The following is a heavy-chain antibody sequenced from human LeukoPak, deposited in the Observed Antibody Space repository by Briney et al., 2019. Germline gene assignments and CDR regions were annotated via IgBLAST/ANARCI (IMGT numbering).Heavy chain of an antibody. Sequence: SETLSLTCTVSGGSISSYYWSWIRQPPGKGLEWIGYIYYSGSTNYNPSLKSRVTISVDTSKNQFSLKLSSVTAADTAVYYCARGVWSVVPAAISWFDPWGQGTLVTVSS. CDR2: IYYSGST. CDR1: GGSISSYY. V-gene: IGHV4-59*01. D-gene: IGHD2-2*01. CDR3: ARGVWSVVPAAISWFDP. J-gene: IGHJ5*02.